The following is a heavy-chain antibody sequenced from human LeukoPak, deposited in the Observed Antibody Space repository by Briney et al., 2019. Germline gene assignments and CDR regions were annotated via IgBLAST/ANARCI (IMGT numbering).Heavy chain of an antibody. CDR1: GGSFSGYY. Sequence: PSETLSLTCAVYGGSFSGYYWSWIRQPPGKGLEWIGEINHSGSTNYNPSLKSRVAISVDTSKNQFSLKLSSVTAADTAVYYCAREAYSSGYYYGMDVWCQGTTVTVSS. D-gene: IGHD6-19*01. V-gene: IGHV4-34*01. CDR2: INHSGST. J-gene: IGHJ6*02. CDR3: AREAYSSGYYYGMDV.